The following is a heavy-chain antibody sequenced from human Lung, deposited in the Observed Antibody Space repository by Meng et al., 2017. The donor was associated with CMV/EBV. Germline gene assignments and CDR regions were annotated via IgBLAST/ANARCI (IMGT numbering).Heavy chain of an antibody. D-gene: IGHD3-10*01. CDR2: SYYTGA. CDR3: ARMRGSGSEDY. J-gene: IGHJ4*02. CDR1: GGPIKNPNYY. V-gene: IGHV4-31*03. Sequence: TCPVSGGPIKNPNYYWSWNRHQPGKGLEWLGYSYYTGAYYNPSLESRIFISLDSSSNRYSLTLRAVTAADTALYFCARMRGSGSEDYWGPGNPVTVSS.